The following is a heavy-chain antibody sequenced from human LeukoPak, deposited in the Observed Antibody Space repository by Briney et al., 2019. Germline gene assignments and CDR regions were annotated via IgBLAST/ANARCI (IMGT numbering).Heavy chain of an antibody. D-gene: IGHD1-14*01. V-gene: IGHV3-30*02. J-gene: IGHJ4*02. CDR3: VKDTGRGDF. Sequence: GGSLRLSCAASGFIFRNYGMHWVRQAPGNGLEWVAFLRNDESEIFYADSVKGRFTISRDNSKNTLYLQMSSLRDEDTAVYYCVKDTGRGDFWGQGTQVTVSS. CDR1: GFIFRNYG. CDR2: LRNDESEI.